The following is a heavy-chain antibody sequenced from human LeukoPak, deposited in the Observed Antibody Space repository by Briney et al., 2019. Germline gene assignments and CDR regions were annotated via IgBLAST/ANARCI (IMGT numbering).Heavy chain of an antibody. CDR3: AKERQTGDYFTSDH. Sequence: GGSLRLSCAASGFTFSSYTMNWFRQAPGKGLEWVSAISGSGSNTYYAGSVKGRFTISRDNSKNTLYLQMNSLRGEDAAVYYCAKERQTGDYFTSDHWGQGTLVTVSS. D-gene: IGHD4-17*01. V-gene: IGHV3-23*01. CDR2: ISGSGSNT. J-gene: IGHJ4*02. CDR1: GFTFSSYT.